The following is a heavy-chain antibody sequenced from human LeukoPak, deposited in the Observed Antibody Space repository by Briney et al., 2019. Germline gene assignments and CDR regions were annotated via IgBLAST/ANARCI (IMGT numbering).Heavy chain of an antibody. D-gene: IGHD3-16*01. Sequence: SETLSLTCAVYGGSFRRYYWSWIRQPPGKGLEWIGEINHSGSTNYNPSLNSRVTISVDTSKNQYSLKLSSVTAADTAVYYCARAGLVTGMDVWGQGTTVTVSS. V-gene: IGHV4-34*01. CDR3: ARAGLVTGMDV. CDR1: GGSFRRYY. J-gene: IGHJ6*02. CDR2: INHSGST.